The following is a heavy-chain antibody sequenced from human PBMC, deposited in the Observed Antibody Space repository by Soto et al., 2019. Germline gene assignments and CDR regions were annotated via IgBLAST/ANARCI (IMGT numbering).Heavy chain of an antibody. CDR1: GGSISSYY. CDR2: IYDSGST. J-gene: IGHJ4*02. V-gene: IGHV4-59*01. D-gene: IGHD6-6*01. CDR3: AAPPRY. Sequence: QVQLQESGPGLVKPSETLSLTCTVSGGSISSYYWSWIRQPPGKGLEWIGYIYDSGSTNYNPSLKSRVTISVETSKNQFSLKLTSVTAADTAVYYCAAPPRYWGQGTLVTVSS.